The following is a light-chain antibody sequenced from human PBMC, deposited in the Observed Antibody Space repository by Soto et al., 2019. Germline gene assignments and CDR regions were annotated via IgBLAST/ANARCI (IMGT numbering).Light chain of an antibody. CDR1: QGMRNE. CDR2: GAY. Sequence: DIQMTQSPSSLSASVGDRVTITCRASQGMRNELGWFQQKPGKAPKRLIYGAYILQSGVPSRFSGSGSGTEFTLTISSLQPEDFATYYCLQHNTYPLTFGQGTKVEIK. J-gene: IGKJ1*01. V-gene: IGKV1-17*01. CDR3: LQHNTYPLT.